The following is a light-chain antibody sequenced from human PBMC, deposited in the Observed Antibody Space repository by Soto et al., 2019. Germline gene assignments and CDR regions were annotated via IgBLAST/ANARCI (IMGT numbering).Light chain of an antibody. CDR2: EVN. CDR1: RSDIGGSNY. Sequence: QSALTQPASVSGSPGQSITISCTGTRSDIGGSNYVSWYQQHPGKAPKLIIFEVNNRPSGVSNRFSGSKSGNTASLNISGLQTEDEADYYCSSYTRTSTLRVFGGGTKLTVL. J-gene: IGLJ3*02. CDR3: SSYTRTSTLRV. V-gene: IGLV2-14*01.